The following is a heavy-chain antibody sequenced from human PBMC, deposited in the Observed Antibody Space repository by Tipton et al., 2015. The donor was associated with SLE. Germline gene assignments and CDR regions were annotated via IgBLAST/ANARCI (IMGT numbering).Heavy chain of an antibody. J-gene: IGHJ6*03. CDR3: ATRRTVYYYYMDV. CDR1: GGSISSYY. V-gene: IGHV4-59*01. Sequence: GLVKPSETLSLTCTVSGGSISSYYWSWIRQPAGKGLEWIGYIYYSGSTNYNPSLKSRVTISVDTSKNQFSLKLSSVTAADTAVYYCATRRTVYYYYMDVWGKGTTVTVSS. D-gene: IGHD2-2*01. CDR2: IYYSGST.